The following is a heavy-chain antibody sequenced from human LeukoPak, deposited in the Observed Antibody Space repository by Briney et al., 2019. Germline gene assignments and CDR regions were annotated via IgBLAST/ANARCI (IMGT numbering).Heavy chain of an antibody. CDR1: GFTFSGYW. J-gene: IGHJ4*02. V-gene: IGHV3-7*01. D-gene: IGHD3-22*01. Sequence: QPGRSLRLSCAASGFTFSGYWMTWVRQAPGKGLEWVANIKQDGSENYYVDSVKGRFTISRDNTKNSLYLQMNSLRAEDTAVYYCARVGNVWDDYDSSDYFDYWGQGTLVTVSS. CDR2: IKQDGSEN. CDR3: ARVGNVWDDYDSSDYFDY.